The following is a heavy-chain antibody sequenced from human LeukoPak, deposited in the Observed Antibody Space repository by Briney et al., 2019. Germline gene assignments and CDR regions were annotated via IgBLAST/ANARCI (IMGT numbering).Heavy chain of an antibody. Sequence: GGSLRLSCAASGFTFSSYWMSWVRQAPGKGLEWVANIKQDGCEKYYVDSVKGRFTISRDNAKNSLYLQMNSLRAEDTAVYYCARALGYCSGGSCPEFHYYYYYGMDVWGQGTTVTVSS. J-gene: IGHJ6*02. D-gene: IGHD2-15*01. CDR2: IKQDGCEK. CDR3: ARALGYCSGGSCPEFHYYYYYGMDV. CDR1: GFTFSSYW. V-gene: IGHV3-7*01.